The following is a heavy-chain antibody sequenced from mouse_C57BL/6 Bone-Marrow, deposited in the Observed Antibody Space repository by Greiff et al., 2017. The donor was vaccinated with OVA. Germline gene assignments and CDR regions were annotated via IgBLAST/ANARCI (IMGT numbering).Heavy chain of an antibody. J-gene: IGHJ4*01. CDR1: GYTFTDYE. CDR3: TEGLRIYYAMDY. Sequence: VQLQQSGAELVRPGASVTLSCKASGYTFTDYEMHWVKQTPVHGLEWIGAIDPETGGTAYNQKFKGKAILTADKSSSTAYMELRSLTSEDSAVYYCTEGLRIYYAMDYWGQGTSVTVSS. CDR2: IDPETGGT. V-gene: IGHV1-15*01. D-gene: IGHD2-4*01.